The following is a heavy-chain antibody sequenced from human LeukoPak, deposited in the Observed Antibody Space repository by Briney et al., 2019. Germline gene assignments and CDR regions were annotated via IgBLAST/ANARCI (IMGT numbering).Heavy chain of an antibody. CDR3: ARPHYDSSGLPRFDP. V-gene: IGHV1-46*01. CDR1: GYTFTSYY. J-gene: IGHJ5*02. D-gene: IGHD3-22*01. Sequence: ASVKVSCKASGYTFTSYYMHWVRQAPGQGLEWMGIINPSGGSTSYAQKFQGRVTMTRDMSTSTVYMELSSLRSEDTAVYYCARPHYDSSGLPRFDPWGQGTLVTVSS. CDR2: INPSGGST.